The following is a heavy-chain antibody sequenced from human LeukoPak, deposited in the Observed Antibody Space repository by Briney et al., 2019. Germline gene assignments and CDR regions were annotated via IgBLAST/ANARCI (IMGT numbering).Heavy chain of an antibody. CDR3: ARYGSTAPTIDP. Sequence: ASVKVSCKASGYTFTSYGINWVRQAAGQGLEWMGWMNPNSGNTGYAQKFQGRVTMTRNTSISTAYMELSSLRSEDTAVYYCARYGSTAPTIDPWGQGTLVTVSS. CDR2: MNPNSGNT. CDR1: GYTFTSYG. V-gene: IGHV1-8*01. D-gene: IGHD1-1*01. J-gene: IGHJ5*02.